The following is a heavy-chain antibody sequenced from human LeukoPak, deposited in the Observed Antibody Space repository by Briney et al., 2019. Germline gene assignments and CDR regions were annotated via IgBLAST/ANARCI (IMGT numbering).Heavy chain of an antibody. CDR3: AKDTVVISQCNAFDI. J-gene: IGHJ3*02. CDR1: GFTFSSYA. Sequence: GGSLRLSCAASGFTFSSYAMSWVSQAPGKGLEWVSAISGSGGSTYYADSVKGRFTISRDNSKNTLYLQMNSLRAEDTAVYYCAKDTVVISQCNAFDIWGQGTMVTVSS. D-gene: IGHD3-22*01. V-gene: IGHV3-23*01. CDR2: ISGSGGST.